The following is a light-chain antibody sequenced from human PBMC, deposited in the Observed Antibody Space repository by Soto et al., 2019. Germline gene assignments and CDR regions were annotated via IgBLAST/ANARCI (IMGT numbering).Light chain of an antibody. CDR1: QSVSSSY. CDR3: QQRSNWPPEIT. J-gene: IGKJ5*01. CDR2: GST. Sequence: EIVLTQSPGTLSLSPGERATLSCRASQSVSSSYLAWYQQKPGQAPRLLIHGSTSRATGVPDRLSGSGSGTDFTLTISRLEPEDFAVYFCQQRSNWPPEITFGQGTRLDIK. V-gene: IGKV3D-20*02.